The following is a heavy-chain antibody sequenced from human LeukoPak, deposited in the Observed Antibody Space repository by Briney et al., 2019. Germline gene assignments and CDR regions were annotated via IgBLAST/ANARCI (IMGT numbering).Heavy chain of an antibody. D-gene: IGHD1-26*01. J-gene: IGHJ4*02. Sequence: ASVKVSCKASGGTFSGYAISWVRQAPGQGLEWMGGIIPIFGTANYAQKFQGRVTITADESTSTAYMELSSLRSEDTAVYYCARVPVGATTGYYFDYWGQGTLVTVSS. CDR2: IIPIFGTA. V-gene: IGHV1-69*13. CDR1: GGTFSGYA. CDR3: ARVPVGATTGYYFDY.